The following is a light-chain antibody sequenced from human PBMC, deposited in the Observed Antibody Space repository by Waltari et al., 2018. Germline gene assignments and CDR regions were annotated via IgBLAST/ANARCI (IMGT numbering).Light chain of an antibody. V-gene: IGKV3-20*01. J-gene: IGKJ2*01. Sequence: IVLTQSPGTLSLSPGDRASLSCNASQSLGKNHLARYQPHPVQAPRLLIYGASSRAAGIPDRFSVSGSGTDFTLTISRLEPEDFAVYYCQQYASSVLYTFGQGTKLEIK. CDR2: GAS. CDR1: QSLGKNH. CDR3: QQYASSVLYT.